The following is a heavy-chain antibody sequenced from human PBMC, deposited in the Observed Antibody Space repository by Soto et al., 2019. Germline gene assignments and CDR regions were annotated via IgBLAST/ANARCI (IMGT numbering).Heavy chain of an antibody. CDR1: GFTLSNSA. CDR3: ARITATFAPPAFDF. V-gene: IGHV3-23*01. Sequence: EVQLLESGGHLVQPGGSLRLSCAASGFTLSNSAMSWVRQVPGKGLECVSTISVSGGSTYYADSVKGRFIISRDNSRNTLYLEMSSLRGEDTAIYYCARITATFAPPAFDFWGQGTVVTVSS. J-gene: IGHJ3*01. CDR2: ISVSGGST.